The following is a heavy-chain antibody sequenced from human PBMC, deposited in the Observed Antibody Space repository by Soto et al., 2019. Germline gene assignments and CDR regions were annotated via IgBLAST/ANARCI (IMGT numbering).Heavy chain of an antibody. Sequence: EVQLVESGGGLVQPGGSLRLSCAASGFTFDTYTMNWVRQAPGKGLEWVSYISNSGSLRYYADSVKGRFTISRDNAKNSLHLQMNSLRDEDTALYYCARDYYDSSGLLAFDVWGQGTVVTVSS. J-gene: IGHJ3*01. D-gene: IGHD3-22*01. CDR3: ARDYYDSSGLLAFDV. CDR2: ISNSGSLR. V-gene: IGHV3-48*02. CDR1: GFTFDTYT.